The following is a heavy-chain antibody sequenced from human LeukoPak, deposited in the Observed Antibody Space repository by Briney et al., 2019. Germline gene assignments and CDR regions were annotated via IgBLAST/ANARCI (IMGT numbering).Heavy chain of an antibody. CDR3: AKDPNGDYVGAFDFQR. CDR2: ITGRGGHT. Sequence: GGSLRLSCAGSGFTFTNYAMIWVRQAPGKGLEWVSAITGRGGHTYYADSVKVRFTISRDNSKNTLYLQMNSLRAEDTAVYYCAKDPNGDYVGAFDFQRWGQGTQVTVSS. D-gene: IGHD4-17*01. V-gene: IGHV3-23*01. CDR1: GFTFTNYA. J-gene: IGHJ1*01.